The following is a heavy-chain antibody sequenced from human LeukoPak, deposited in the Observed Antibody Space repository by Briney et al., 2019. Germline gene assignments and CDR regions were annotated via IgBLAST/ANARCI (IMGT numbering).Heavy chain of an antibody. CDR2: ISYDGSNK. V-gene: IGHV3-30-3*01. D-gene: IGHD5-18*01. J-gene: IGHJ4*02. Sequence: PGRSLRLSCAASRFTFSSYAMHWVRQAPGKGLEWVAVISYDGSNKYYADSVKGRFTISRDNSKNTLSLQMNSLRAEDTALYYCARFDTTMGSGFDYWGQGTLVTVSS. CDR3: ARFDTTMGSGFDY. CDR1: RFTFSSYA.